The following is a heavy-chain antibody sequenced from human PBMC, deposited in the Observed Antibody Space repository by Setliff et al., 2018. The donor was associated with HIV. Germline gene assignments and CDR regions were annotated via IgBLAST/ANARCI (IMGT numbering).Heavy chain of an antibody. CDR2: IYWNGDK. CDR3: ARIGPFWTGYYGPFDY. D-gene: IGHD3-3*01. CDR1: GFSLNKYQFN. Sequence: SGPTLVNPTQTLRLTCNISGFSLNKYQFNLGWIRQTPGKAPEWLALIYWNGDKKYNPSLKNRITITKDNSIKQVVLTMTNMDPVDSGTFYCARIGPFWTGYYGPFDYWGPGVLVTVSS. J-gene: IGHJ4*02. V-gene: IGHV2-5*01.